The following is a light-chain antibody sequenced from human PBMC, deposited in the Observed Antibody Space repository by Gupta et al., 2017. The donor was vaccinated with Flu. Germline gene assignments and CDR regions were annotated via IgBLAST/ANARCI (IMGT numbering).Light chain of an antibody. CDR3: SSYVSSSTLGV. Sequence: QSALTQPASVSGSPGQSITISCTGTSSDVDNYNYVSWYQQHPGKAPKLMIFDVNIRPSGVSNRFSGSKSGNTASLTISGLQAEDEADYYCSSYVSSSTLGVCGTGTKVTVL. V-gene: IGLV2-14*01. CDR2: DVN. J-gene: IGLJ1*01. CDR1: SSDVDNYNY.